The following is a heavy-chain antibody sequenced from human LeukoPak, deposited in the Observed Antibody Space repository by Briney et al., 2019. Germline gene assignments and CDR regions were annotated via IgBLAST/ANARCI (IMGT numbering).Heavy chain of an antibody. V-gene: IGHV4-34*01. J-gene: IGHJ4*02. CDR3: ARDPGNFDY. CDR1: GGSFSGYY. Sequence: SETLSLTCAVYGGSFSGYYWSWIRQPPGKGLEWIGEINHSGGTNYNPSLKSRVTISLDTSKNHFSLKLTSVTAADTAVYYCARDPGNFDYWGQGTLVTVSS. D-gene: IGHD6-13*01. CDR2: INHSGGT.